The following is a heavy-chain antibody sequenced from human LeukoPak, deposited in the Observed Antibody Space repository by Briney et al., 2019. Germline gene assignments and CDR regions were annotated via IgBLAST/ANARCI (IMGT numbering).Heavy chain of an antibody. J-gene: IGHJ5*02. CDR2: ISGYNGNT. CDR1: GGTFSSYA. V-gene: IGHV1-18*01. Sequence: ASVKVSCKASGGTFSSYAISWVRQAPGQGLEWMGWISGYNGNTNYAQKLQGRVTMTTDTSTSTAYMELRSLRSDDTAVYYCARIGAYDILTGYYEYNWFDPWGQGTLVTVSS. CDR3: ARIGAYDILTGYYEYNWFDP. D-gene: IGHD3-9*01.